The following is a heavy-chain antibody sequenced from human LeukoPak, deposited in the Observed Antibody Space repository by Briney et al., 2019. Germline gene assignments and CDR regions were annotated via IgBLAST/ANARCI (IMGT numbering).Heavy chain of an antibody. V-gene: IGHV1-46*01. D-gene: IGHD6-19*01. CDR2: INPSGGST. J-gene: IGHJ4*02. Sequence: GASVKVSCKSSGYTLTSYYMHWVRQPPGQGLEWMGIINPSGGSTRYAKTSQGRVTMTRDTSTSTVYMELSSLRSADTAVYYCAREGGSSGWSQMPPLDYWGQGTLVTVSS. CDR1: GYTLTSYY. CDR3: AREGGSSGWSQMPPLDY.